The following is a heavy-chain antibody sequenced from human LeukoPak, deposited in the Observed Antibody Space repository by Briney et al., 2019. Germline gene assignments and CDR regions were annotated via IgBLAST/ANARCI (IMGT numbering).Heavy chain of an antibody. V-gene: IGHV3-48*04. CDR1: GFTFSSYS. CDR2: ISSSSSTI. J-gene: IGHJ4*02. Sequence: VQPGGSLRLSCAASGFTFSSYSMNWVRQAPGKGLEWVSYISSSSSTIYYADSVKGRFTISRDNAKNSLYLQMNSLRAEDTAVYYCARSVRVVVVAATFDYWGQGTLVTVSS. D-gene: IGHD2-15*01. CDR3: ARSVRVVVVAATFDY.